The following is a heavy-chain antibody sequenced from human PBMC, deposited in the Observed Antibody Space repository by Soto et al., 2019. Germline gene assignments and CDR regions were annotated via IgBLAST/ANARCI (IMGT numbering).Heavy chain of an antibody. CDR2: IYYSGST. Sequence: SETLSLTCTVSGGSISSSSYYWGWIRQPPGKGLEWIGSIYYSGSTYYNPSLKSRVTISVGTSKNQFSLKLSSVTAADTAVYYCARRDSGSYYSRGWFDPWGQGTLVTVSS. D-gene: IGHD1-26*01. V-gene: IGHV4-39*01. J-gene: IGHJ5*02. CDR3: ARRDSGSYYSRGWFDP. CDR1: GGSISSSSYY.